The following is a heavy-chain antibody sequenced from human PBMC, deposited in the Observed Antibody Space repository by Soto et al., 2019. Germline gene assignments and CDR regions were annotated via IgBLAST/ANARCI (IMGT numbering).Heavy chain of an antibody. CDR3: ARESSSPNYYFYGMDV. D-gene: IGHD6-6*01. J-gene: IGHJ6*02. V-gene: IGHV1-69*01. CDR2: IIPLVGTP. Sequence: QVQLVQSGAEVKKPGSSVKVSCRASGGTFASYAVSWVRQAPGQGLEWMGVIIPLVGTPKYTQKFQGRVRITADDSASAAYMDLTNLTSEDTAVYYCARESSSPNYYFYGMDVWGQGTSVTVSS. CDR1: GGTFASYA.